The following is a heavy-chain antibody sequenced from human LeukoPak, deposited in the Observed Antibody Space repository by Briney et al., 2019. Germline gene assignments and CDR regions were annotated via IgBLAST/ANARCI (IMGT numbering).Heavy chain of an antibody. CDR3: ARDPGLMRAAACGDY. D-gene: IGHD6-13*01. CDR1: GFTFSSYG. CDR2: ISSSSNTI. V-gene: IGHV3-48*01. J-gene: IGHJ4*02. Sequence: GGSLRLSCAASGFTFSSYGMIWVRQAPGKGLEWISYISSSSNTIYYADSVKGRFTISKDNAKNSLYLQVSSLRAEDTAVYYCARDPGLMRAAACGDYWGQGTLVIVSS.